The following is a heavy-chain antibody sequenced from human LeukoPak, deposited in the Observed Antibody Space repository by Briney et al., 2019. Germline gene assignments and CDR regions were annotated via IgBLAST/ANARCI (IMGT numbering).Heavy chain of an antibody. CDR2: ISAYNGNT. Sequence: GASVKVSYKTSGYTFNTYGIAWVRQAPGQGLEWMGWISAYNGNTNYAQNLQDRVIMTTDTSTTTAYMELRSLRSDDTAVYYCAREGSLYDSGNYYLSWFDPWGQGTLVTVSS. CDR3: AREGSLYDSGNYYLSWFDP. J-gene: IGHJ5*02. D-gene: IGHD3-22*01. V-gene: IGHV1-18*01. CDR1: GYTFNTYG.